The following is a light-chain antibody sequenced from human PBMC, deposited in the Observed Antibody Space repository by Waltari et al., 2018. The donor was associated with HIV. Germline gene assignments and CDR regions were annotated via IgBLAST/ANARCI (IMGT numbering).Light chain of an antibody. V-gene: IGLV1-47*01. CDR1: SSITGRTF. CDR2: RSS. Sequence: QSVLTQPPSASGTPGQRVTISCSGSSSITGRTFIFWYQQLPGRAPKLLIYRSSQRPSGVPDRFSGSKFGSSASLVISGRRPEDEADDYCAAWDDKLKGVFGGGTKLTVL. CDR3: AAWDDKLKGV. J-gene: IGLJ3*02.